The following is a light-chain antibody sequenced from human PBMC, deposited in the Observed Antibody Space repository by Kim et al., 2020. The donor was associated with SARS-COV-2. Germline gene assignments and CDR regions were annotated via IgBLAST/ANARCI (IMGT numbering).Light chain of an antibody. J-gene: IGLJ2*01. CDR2: GKN. CDR1: SLRSYY. CDR3: NSRDSNDDVV. Sequence: VAWGQTVRITCQGDSLRSYYATWYQQKPGQAPILVIYGKNNRPSGIPDRFSGSSSGNTASLTITGTQAGDEADYYCNSRDSNDDVVFGGGTQLTVL. V-gene: IGLV3-19*01.